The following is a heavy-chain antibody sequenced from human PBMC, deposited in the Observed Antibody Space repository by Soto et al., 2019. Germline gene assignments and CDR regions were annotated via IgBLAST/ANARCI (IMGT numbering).Heavy chain of an antibody. Sequence: GGSLRLSCAASGFAVSSYSMHWVRQAPGKGLEWVAAMSFDGNSKYFADSVKGRFKISRDTSKNTWSLEMESLGVEDSAQYHCTRGRSMIANDDFEYWGQGTQVTVSS. D-gene: IGHD2-21*01. J-gene: IGHJ4*02. CDR1: GFAVSSYS. CDR3: TRGRSMIANDDFEY. V-gene: IGHV3-30-3*01. CDR2: MSFDGNSK.